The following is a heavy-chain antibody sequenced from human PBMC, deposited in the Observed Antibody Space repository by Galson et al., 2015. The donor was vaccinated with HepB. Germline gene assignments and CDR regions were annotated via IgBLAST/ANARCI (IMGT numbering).Heavy chain of an antibody. J-gene: IGHJ5*02. CDR1: GFSFSDYY. D-gene: IGHD3-10*01. CDR3: ARDLYGSGSYGRFDP. Sequence: SLRLSCAASGFSFSDYYMSWIRQAPGQGLEWISYISGSSDFTKYADSVRGRFTISRDNAKNSLYLQMNSLRDEDTGVYYCARDLYGSGSYGRFDPWGQGTLVTVSS. V-gene: IGHV3-11*06. CDR2: ISGSSDFT.